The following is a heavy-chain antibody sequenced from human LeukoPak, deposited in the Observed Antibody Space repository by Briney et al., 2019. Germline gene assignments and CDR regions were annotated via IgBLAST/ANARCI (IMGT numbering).Heavy chain of an antibody. J-gene: IGHJ4*02. CDR2: IIPILGIA. CDR3: ARVSSGGRYSGYDGDY. Sequence: SVKVSCKASGGTFSSYAISWVRQAPGQGLEWMGRIIPILGIANYAQKFQGRVTITADKSTSTAYMELSSLRSEDTAVYYCARVSSGGRYSGYDGDYWIQGTLVSVCS. V-gene: IGHV1-69*04. CDR1: GGTFSSYA. D-gene: IGHD5-12*01.